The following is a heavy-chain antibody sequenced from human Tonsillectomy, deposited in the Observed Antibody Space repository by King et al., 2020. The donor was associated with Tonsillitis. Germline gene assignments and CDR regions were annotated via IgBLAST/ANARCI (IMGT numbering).Heavy chain of an antibody. CDR2: INTNTGNP. D-gene: IGHD5-24*01. J-gene: IGHJ5*02. V-gene: IGHV7-4-1*01. CDR3: ARTNRDFSKFHWFDP. Sequence: QLVQSGSELQKPGASVKVSCKASGYPFTSYAMNWVRQAPGQGLEWMGWINTNTGNPTYAQGFTGRFVFSLDTSVTTAYLQIFSLKAEDTAVYYCARTNRDFSKFHWFDPWGQGTLVTVSS. CDR1: GYPFTSYA.